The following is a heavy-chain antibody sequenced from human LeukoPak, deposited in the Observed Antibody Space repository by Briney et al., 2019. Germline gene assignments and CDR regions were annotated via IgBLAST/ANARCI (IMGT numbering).Heavy chain of an antibody. Sequence: SVKVSCKASGGTFSSYAISWVRQAPGQGLEWMGGIIPIFGTANYAQKFQGRVTITADESTSTAYMELSSLRVEDTAVYYCARGPLYQVPYFSHYYGLDNWGQGTTLIVSS. J-gene: IGHJ6*02. CDR3: ARGPLYQVPYFSHYYGLDN. V-gene: IGHV1-69*13. CDR1: GGTFSSYA. CDR2: IIPIFGTA. D-gene: IGHD2-2*01.